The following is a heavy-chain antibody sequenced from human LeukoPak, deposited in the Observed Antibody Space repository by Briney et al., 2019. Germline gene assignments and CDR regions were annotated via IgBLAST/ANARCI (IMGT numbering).Heavy chain of an antibody. D-gene: IGHD3-10*01. CDR1: GYSFTSYW. CDR2: IYPGDSDT. CDR3: ATIAPGYYYYMDV. J-gene: IGHJ6*03. V-gene: IGHV5-51*01. Sequence: GESLKISCKGSGYSFTSYWIGWVRQLPGKGLEWMGIIYPGDSDTRYSPSFQGQVTISADKSISTAYLQCSSLKASDTAMYYCATIAPGYYYYMDVWGKGTTVTVSS.